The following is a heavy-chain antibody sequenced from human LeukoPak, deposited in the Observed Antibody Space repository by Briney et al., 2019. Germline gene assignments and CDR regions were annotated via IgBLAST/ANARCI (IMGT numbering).Heavy chain of an antibody. D-gene: IGHD2-21*02. CDR3: ARVGYCGGDCYSWAAYFDY. V-gene: IGHV1-8*01. J-gene: IGHJ4*02. Sequence: ASVKVSCKASGYTFTSYDINWVRQATGQGLEWMGWMNPNSGNTGYAQKFQGRVTMTRNTSISTAYMELSSLRSEDTAVYYCARVGYCGGDCYSWAAYFDYWGQGTLVTVSS. CDR1: GYTFTSYD. CDR2: MNPNSGNT.